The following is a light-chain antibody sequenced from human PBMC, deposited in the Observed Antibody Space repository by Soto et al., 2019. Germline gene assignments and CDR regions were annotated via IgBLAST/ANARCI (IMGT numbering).Light chain of an antibody. J-gene: IGKJ5*01. CDR2: DAS. V-gene: IGKV3D-15*01. CDR3: QQYNNWPIT. Sequence: LVCTQAATTLSLSRGERAILSCRXSQSVSSSYLAWYQQKPGQAPRLLIYDASTRATGTPARFSGSGSGTKFTLSISSLQSEDFAVYYCQQYNNWPITFGQGTRLEIK. CDR1: QSVSSSY.